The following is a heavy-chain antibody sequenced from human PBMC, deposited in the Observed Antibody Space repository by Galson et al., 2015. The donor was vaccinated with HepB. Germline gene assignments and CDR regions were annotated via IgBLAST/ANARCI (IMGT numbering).Heavy chain of an antibody. CDR2: ISYDGSNK. CDR3: VKEGSWFGGDWFDP. Sequence: SLRLSCAASGFIFNSYAMTWVRQAPGKGLEWVAFISYDGSNKYYADSVKGRYTISRDNSKDTVFLQMDNLRAEDTAVYYCVKEGSWFGGDWFDPWGQGALVTVS. J-gene: IGHJ5*02. D-gene: IGHD3-16*01. V-gene: IGHV3-30-3*01. CDR1: GFIFNSYA.